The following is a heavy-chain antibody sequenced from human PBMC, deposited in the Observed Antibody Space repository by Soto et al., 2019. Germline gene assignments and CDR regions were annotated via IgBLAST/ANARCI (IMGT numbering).Heavy chain of an antibody. CDR3: ARRGAGYYGSGSYFRHYYYYYGMAV. CDR2: IYSGGST. V-gene: IGHV3-53*01. Sequence: GSLRLSCAASGFTVSSNYMSWVRQAPGRGLEWVSVIYSGGSTYYADSVKGRFTISRDNSKNTLYLQMNSLRAEDTAVYYCARRGAGYYGSGSYFRHYYYYYGMAVWGQGTTVTVSS. D-gene: IGHD3-10*01. CDR1: GFTVSSNY. J-gene: IGHJ6*02.